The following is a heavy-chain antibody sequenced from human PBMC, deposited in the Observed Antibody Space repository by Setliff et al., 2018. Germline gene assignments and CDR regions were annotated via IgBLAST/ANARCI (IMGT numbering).Heavy chain of an antibody. J-gene: IGHJ4*02. Sequence: WGSLRLSCAASGFTFNSSSINWVRQAPGKGLEWVSSISSTGSYKPYADSVRGRFTISRDNAKKSVDLQMSSLRPEDTAIYFCVRGLSDRVNWFAFDYWGQGTLVTVSS. CDR3: VRGLSDRVNWFAFDY. CDR1: GFTFNSSS. D-gene: IGHD1-1*01. CDR2: ISSTGSYK. V-gene: IGHV3-21*01.